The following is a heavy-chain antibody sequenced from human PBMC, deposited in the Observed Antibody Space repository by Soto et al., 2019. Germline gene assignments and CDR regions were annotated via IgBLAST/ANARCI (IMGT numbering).Heavy chain of an antibody. CDR1: GGTFSSYA. D-gene: IGHD2-15*01. CDR2: IIPIFGTA. CDR3: ASDYCSGGSCYSAN. Sequence: QVQLVQSGAEVKKPGSSVKVSCKASGGTFSSYAISWVRQAPGQGLKWMGGIIPIFGTANYAQKFQGRVTITADESTSTAYMELSSLRSEDTAVYYCASDYCSGGSCYSANWGQGTLVTVSS. J-gene: IGHJ4*02. V-gene: IGHV1-69*01.